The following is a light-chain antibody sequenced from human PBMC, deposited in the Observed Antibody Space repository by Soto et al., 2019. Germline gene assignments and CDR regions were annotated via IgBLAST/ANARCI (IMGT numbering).Light chain of an antibody. V-gene: IGKV1-9*01. CDR3: QHLNDYRYT. CDR2: AAS. Sequence: DIQLTQSPSFLSASVGDRVTITCRASQAISSSLAWYQHNPGKAPKLLIYAASTLQNGVPSSFSGSGSGTEFTLTNRSMQPEDFATYYGQHLNDYRYTFGQGTKVEIK. CDR1: QAISSS. J-gene: IGKJ2*01.